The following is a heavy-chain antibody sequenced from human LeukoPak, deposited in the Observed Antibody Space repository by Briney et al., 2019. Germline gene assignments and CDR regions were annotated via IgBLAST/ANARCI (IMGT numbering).Heavy chain of an antibody. J-gene: IGHJ4*02. CDR2: ISSSGGGT. Sequence: GGSLRLSCAASGFTSTSYAMSWVRQAPGKGLEWVSSISSSGGGTYSADSVKGRFTISRDNSKNTLYLHMNSLRAEDTAVYYCAKYHYDSSVYLPFDYWGQGTLVTVSS. D-gene: IGHD3-22*01. CDR1: GFTSTSYA. V-gene: IGHV3-23*01. CDR3: AKYHYDSSVYLPFDY.